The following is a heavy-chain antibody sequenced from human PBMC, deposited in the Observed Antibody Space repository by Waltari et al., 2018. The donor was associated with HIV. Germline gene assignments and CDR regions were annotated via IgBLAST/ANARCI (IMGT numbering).Heavy chain of an antibody. V-gene: IGHV3-66*01. CDR2: MYSDGTT. D-gene: IGHD3-22*01. CDR1: GFTVGNNS. Sequence: VRLVESGGGLARPGGARRLSCTASGFTVGNNSMTWLRQASGKGLGGVSAMYSDGTTVYADSVEGRFSTSRDTSRNILRLLMDSLIVDDTAVYYCAREVFYYDNSGHPGWFDPWGQGTLVAVSS. J-gene: IGHJ5*02. CDR3: AREVFYYDNSGHPGWFDP.